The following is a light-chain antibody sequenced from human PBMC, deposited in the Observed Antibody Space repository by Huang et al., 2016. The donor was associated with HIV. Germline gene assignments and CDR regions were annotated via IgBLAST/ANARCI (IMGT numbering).Light chain of an antibody. J-gene: IGKJ2*01. CDR2: GAS. CDR3: QQYHNWPYT. CDR1: QSVATN. V-gene: IGKV3-15*01. Sequence: EIIMTQSPATLSLSPGEGASLSCRANQSVATNLAWYLHRAGQSPRILIFGASTRASGVPGRFSGSESGSQVTLSVSCLQSEDFAVYYCQQYHNWPYTFGQGTKLEI.